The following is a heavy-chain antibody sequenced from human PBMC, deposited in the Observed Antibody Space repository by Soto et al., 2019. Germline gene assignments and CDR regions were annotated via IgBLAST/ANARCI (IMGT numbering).Heavy chain of an antibody. J-gene: IGHJ5*02. D-gene: IGHD2-2*01. V-gene: IGHV1-2*02. CDR2: INPNSGGT. CDR1: GYTFTGYY. CDR3: ARGVQLSQLLSLNWFDP. Sequence: ASVKVSCKASGYTFTGYYMHWVRQAPGQGLEWMGWINPNSGGTNYAQKFQGRVTMTRDTSISTAYMELSRLRSDDTAVYYCARGVQLSQLLSLNWFDPWGQGTLVTVSS.